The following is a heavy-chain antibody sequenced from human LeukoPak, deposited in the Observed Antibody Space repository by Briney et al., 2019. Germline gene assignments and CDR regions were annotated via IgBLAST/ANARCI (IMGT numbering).Heavy chain of an antibody. CDR2: IYSGGST. CDR3: ARHSYDYYYGMDV. V-gene: IGHV3-66*04. CDR1: GFTVSSNY. J-gene: IGHJ6*02. Sequence: PGGSLRLSCAASGFTVSSNYMSWVRQAPGKGLEWVSVIYSGGSTYYADSVKGRFTISRDNSKNTLYLQMNSLRAEDTAVYYCARHSYDYYYGMDVWGQGTTVTVSS.